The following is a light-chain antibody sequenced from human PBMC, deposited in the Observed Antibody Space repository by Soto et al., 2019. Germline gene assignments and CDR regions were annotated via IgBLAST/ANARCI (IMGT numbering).Light chain of an antibody. CDR1: XSLLHSNGYNY. CDR3: MQARQTPIT. V-gene: IGKV2-28*01. Sequence: DIVMTQSPLSLPVTPGEPASISFRSIXSLLHSNGYNYLDWYLQKPGQSPQLLIYLGSNRASGVPDRFSGSGSGTDFTLKISRAEAEDVGVYYCMQARQTPITFGQGTRLEI. CDR2: LGS. J-gene: IGKJ5*01.